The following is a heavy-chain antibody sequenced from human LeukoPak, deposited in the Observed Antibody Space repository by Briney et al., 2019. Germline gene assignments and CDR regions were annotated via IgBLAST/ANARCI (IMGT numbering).Heavy chain of an antibody. J-gene: IGHJ6*02. CDR3: ARVIAYYGDYAYYYYGMDV. CDR2: ITSSSSTI. Sequence: PGGSLRLSCAASGFTFSTYSMSWLRQAPGKGLEWISYITSSSSTIYYADSVKGRFTISRDNAKNSLYLQMNSLRAEDTAVYYCARVIAYYGDYAYYYYGMDVWGQGTTVTVSS. CDR1: GFTFSTYS. D-gene: IGHD4-17*01. V-gene: IGHV3-48*04.